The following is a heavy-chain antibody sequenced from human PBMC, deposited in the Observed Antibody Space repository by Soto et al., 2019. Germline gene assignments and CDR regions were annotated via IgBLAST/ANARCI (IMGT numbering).Heavy chain of an antibody. CDR2: ISSGGATT. CDR3: AKVRSPFLKKGTFDI. Sequence: GRSLRLSCAASGFTFSSYSMNWVRQAPGKGPEWLSVISSGGATTYYADSVKGRFTISRDNSKNTLNLQMTSLRAEDTAVYYCAKVRSPFLKKGTFDIWGQGTMVTVSS. V-gene: IGHV3-23*01. J-gene: IGHJ3*02. CDR1: GFTFSSYS. D-gene: IGHD3-10*01.